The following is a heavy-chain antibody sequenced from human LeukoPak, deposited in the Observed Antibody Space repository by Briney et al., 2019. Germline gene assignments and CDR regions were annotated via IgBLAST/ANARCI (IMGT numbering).Heavy chain of an antibody. CDR1: GGSISSGGYS. V-gene: IGHV4-30-2*01. CDR2: IYHSGST. J-gene: IGHJ5*02. Sequence: SETLSLTCAVSGGSISSGGYSWSWIRQPPGKGPEWIGYIYHSGSTYYNPSLKSRVTISVDRSKNQFSLKLSSVTAADTAVYYCARSHYYDSSGLNWFDPWGQGTLVTVSS. CDR3: ARSHYYDSSGLNWFDP. D-gene: IGHD3-22*01.